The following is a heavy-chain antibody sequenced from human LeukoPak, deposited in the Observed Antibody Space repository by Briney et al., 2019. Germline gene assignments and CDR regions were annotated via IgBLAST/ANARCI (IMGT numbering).Heavy chain of an antibody. J-gene: IGHJ4*02. CDR2: IYHSGST. CDR1: GYSISSGYY. V-gene: IGHV4-38-2*02. CDR3: ARVPSDATFDY. Sequence: SETLSLTCTVSGYSISSGYYWGWIRQPPGKGLEWIGSIYHSGSTYYNPSLKSRVTISVDTSKNQFSLKLSSVTAADTAVYYCARVPSDATFDYWGQGTLVTVSP.